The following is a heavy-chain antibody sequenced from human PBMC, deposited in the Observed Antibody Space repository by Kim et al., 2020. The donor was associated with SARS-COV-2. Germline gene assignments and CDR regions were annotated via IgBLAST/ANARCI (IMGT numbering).Heavy chain of an antibody. CDR3: ARRIEDIVVVVAATPSTYYFDY. CDR2: IYPGDSDT. J-gene: IGHJ4*02. V-gene: IGHV5-51*01. D-gene: IGHD2-15*01. Sequence: GESLKISCMGSGYSFSSYWIGWVRQMPGKGLEWMGIIYPGDSDTRYSPSFQGQVTISADKSISTAYLQWSSLKASDTAMYYCARRIEDIVVVVAATPSTYYFDYWGQGTLVTVSS. CDR1: GYSFSSYW.